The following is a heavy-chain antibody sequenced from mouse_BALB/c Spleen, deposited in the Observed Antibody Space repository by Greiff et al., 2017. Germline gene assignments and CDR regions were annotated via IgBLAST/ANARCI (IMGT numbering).Heavy chain of an antibody. CDR1: GFNIKDYY. D-gene: IGHD4-1*01. J-gene: IGHJ2*01. V-gene: IGHV14-4*02. Sequence: VQLKQSGAELVRSGASVKLSCTASGFNIKDYYMHWVKRRPEQGLEWIGWIDPENGDTEYAPKFQGKATMTADTSSNTAYLQLSSLTSEDTAVYYCNAQLTGTWYFDYWGQGTTLTVSS. CDR2: IDPENGDT. CDR3: NAQLTGTWYFDY.